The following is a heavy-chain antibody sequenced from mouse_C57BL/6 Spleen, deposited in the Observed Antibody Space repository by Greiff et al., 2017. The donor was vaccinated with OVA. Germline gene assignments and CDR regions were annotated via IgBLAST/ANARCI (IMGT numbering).Heavy chain of an antibody. CDR3: ANYYGSLAWFAY. V-gene: IGHV1-55*01. CDR1: GYTFTSYW. D-gene: IGHD1-1*01. J-gene: IGHJ3*01. CDR2: LYPGSGST. Sequence: QVQLQQPGAELVKPGASVKMSCKASGYTFTSYWITWVKQRPGQGLEWIVDLYPGSGSTNYNEKFKSKATLTVDTSSSTAYMQLSSLTSEDSAVYYCANYYGSLAWFAYWGQGTLVTVSA.